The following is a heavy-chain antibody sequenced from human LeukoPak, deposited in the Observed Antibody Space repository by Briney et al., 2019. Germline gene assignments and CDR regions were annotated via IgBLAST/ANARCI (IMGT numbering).Heavy chain of an antibody. D-gene: IGHD3-10*01. CDR3: AKVFPWFGELFYFDY. CDR1: GFTFSSYA. CDR2: ISGSGGST. Sequence: GGSLRLSCAASGFTFSSYAMSWVRQAPGKGLEWVSAISGSGGSTYYADSVKGRFTTSRDNSKNTLYLQMNSLRAEDTAVYYCAKVFPWFGELFYFDYWGQGTLVTVSS. V-gene: IGHV3-23*01. J-gene: IGHJ4*02.